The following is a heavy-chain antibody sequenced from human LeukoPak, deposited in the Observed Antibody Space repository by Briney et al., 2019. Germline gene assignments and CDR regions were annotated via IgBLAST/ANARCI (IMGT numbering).Heavy chain of an antibody. J-gene: IGHJ6*03. Sequence: SETLALTCTVSGGPISSSNYYWGWIRQPPGKGLEWIGSIYYSGSTYYNPSLKSRVTISVDTSKNQFSLKLSSVTAADTAVYYCARGVAYYDFWSGYSSSYYYYYYMDVWGKGTTVTVSS. D-gene: IGHD3-3*01. CDR1: GGPISSSNYY. CDR2: IYYSGST. CDR3: ARGVAYYDFWSGYSSSYYYYYYMDV. V-gene: IGHV4-39*07.